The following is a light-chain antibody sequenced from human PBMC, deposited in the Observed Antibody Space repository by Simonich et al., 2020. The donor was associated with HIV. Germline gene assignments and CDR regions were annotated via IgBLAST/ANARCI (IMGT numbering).Light chain of an antibody. CDR2: DVS. CDR3: SSYTSSSTWV. CDR1: SSDVGDYNY. V-gene: IGLV2-14*01. Sequence: QSALTQPASVSGSPGQSTTISCTGTSSDVGDYNYVSWFQQHPGKAPKLMIYDVSKRPSGVSNRFSGSKSGNSASLTISGLQAEDEADYYCSSYTSSSTWVFGGGTKLTVL. J-gene: IGLJ3*02.